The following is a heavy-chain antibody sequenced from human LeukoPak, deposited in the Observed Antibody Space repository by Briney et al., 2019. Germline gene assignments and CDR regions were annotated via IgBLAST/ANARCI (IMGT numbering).Heavy chain of an antibody. CDR3: ARRGYYDTSGYLFDD. Sequence: GGSLRLSCAASGFTFSSYEMNWLRQAPGRGLEWVSYISSSGSSIYYVDSVKGRFIISRDNAKNSLFLQMNSLRAEDTAVYYCARRGYYDTSGYLFDDWGQGTLVTVSS. CDR1: GFTFSSYE. D-gene: IGHD3-22*01. J-gene: IGHJ4*02. V-gene: IGHV3-48*03. CDR2: ISSSGSSI.